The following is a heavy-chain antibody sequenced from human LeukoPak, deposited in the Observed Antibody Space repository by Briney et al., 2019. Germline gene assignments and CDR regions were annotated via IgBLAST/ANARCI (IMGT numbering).Heavy chain of an antibody. CDR2: IYYSGST. V-gene: IGHV4-39*01. J-gene: IGHJ3*02. D-gene: IGHD3-10*01. Sequence: SETLSLTCTVSGGSISSSSYYWGWIRQPPGKGLEWIGTIYYSGSTYYNPSLKSRVTISVDTSKNQFSLKLSSVTAADTAVYYCARFMVRGVISGGDAFDIWGQGTMVTVSS. CDR3: ARFMVRGVISGGDAFDI. CDR1: GGSISSSSYY.